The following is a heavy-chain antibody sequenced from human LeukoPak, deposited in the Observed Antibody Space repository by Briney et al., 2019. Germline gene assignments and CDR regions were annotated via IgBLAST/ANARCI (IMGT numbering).Heavy chain of an antibody. V-gene: IGHV3-30*02. CDR2: IRYDGSDK. D-gene: IGHD2-15*01. CDR1: GFTFSSYG. Sequence: GGSLRLSCVVSGFTFSSYGMHWVRQAPGKGLEWVAFIRYDGSDKYYADSVKGRFTISRDNSKNTLYLQMNSLRAEDAAVYYCAKAPVTSCRGAFCYPFDYWGQGTLVTVSS. CDR3: AKAPVTSCRGAFCYPFDY. J-gene: IGHJ4*02.